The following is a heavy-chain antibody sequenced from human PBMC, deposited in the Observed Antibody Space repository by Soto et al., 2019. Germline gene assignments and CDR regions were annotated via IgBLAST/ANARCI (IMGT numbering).Heavy chain of an antibody. Sequence: QVQLVQSGAEVLNPGSSLKSSGKASGKTLASFAFTWVRQAPGQGFEGLGGIIPFLRGVSHAQSFQGRLTLTADESSRTVFMELTRLTSEDTADYYCATEGVSVPAGTFEYWGQGTLVTVSS. J-gene: IGHJ4*02. CDR1: GKTLASFA. V-gene: IGHV1-69*01. CDR3: ATEGVSVPAGTFEY. CDR2: IIPFLRGV. D-gene: IGHD2-2*01.